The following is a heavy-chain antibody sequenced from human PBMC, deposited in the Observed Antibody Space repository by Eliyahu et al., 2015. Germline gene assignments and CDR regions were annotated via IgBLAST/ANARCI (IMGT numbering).Heavy chain of an antibody. D-gene: IGHD5-24*01. Sequence: QVQLQESGPGLVKPSGXXSPPALSXVAXSAAVTGGSWVXQPPGKGLEWIGEIYHSGTTNYNPSLKSRVSISVDKSKNQFSLRLTSVTAADTAVYHCARIFGYSYSLGRDYFDSWGQGTLVTVSS. J-gene: IGHJ4*02. CDR1: VAXSAAVTG. CDR2: IYHSGTT. V-gene: IGHV4-4*02. CDR3: ARIFGYSYSLGRDYFDS.